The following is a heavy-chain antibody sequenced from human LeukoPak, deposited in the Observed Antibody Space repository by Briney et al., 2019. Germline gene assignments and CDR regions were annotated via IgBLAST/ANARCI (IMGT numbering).Heavy chain of an antibody. Sequence: SETLSPTCTVSGGSISSYYWSWIRQPPGKGLEWIGYIYYSGSTNYNPSLKSRVTISVDTSKNQFSLKLSSVTAADTAVYYCARDPGGGSGSYLPYYYYGMDVWGQGTTVTVSS. D-gene: IGHD3-10*01. J-gene: IGHJ6*02. V-gene: IGHV4-59*01. CDR3: ARDPGGGSGSYLPYYYYGMDV. CDR2: IYYSGST. CDR1: GGSISSYY.